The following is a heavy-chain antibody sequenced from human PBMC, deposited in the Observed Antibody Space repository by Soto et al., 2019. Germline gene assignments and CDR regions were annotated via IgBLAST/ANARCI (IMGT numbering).Heavy chain of an antibody. CDR3: ARGRKVLSHSYYYYYYMHV. D-gene: IGHD1-20*01. CDR1: GGSFSGYY. Sequence: PSETLSLTCAVYGGSFSGYYWSWIRQPPGKGLEWIGEINHSGSTNYNPSLKSRVTISVDTSKNQFSLKLSSVTAADTAVYYCARGRKVLSHSYYYYYYMHVWGKGTTVTASS. J-gene: IGHJ6*03. V-gene: IGHV4-34*01. CDR2: INHSGST.